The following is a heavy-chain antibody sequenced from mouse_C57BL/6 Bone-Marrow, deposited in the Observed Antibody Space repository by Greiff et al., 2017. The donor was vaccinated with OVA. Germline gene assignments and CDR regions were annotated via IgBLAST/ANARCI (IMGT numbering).Heavy chain of an antibody. Sequence: QVQLQQSGAELVRPGASVTLSCKASGYTFTDYEMHWVKQTPVHGLEWIGAIDPETGGTAYNQKFKGKAILTADKSSSTAYMELRSLTSEDSAVYYCTRCADGYFSFDDWGQGTTLTVSS. CDR2: IDPETGGT. J-gene: IGHJ2*01. D-gene: IGHD2-3*01. V-gene: IGHV1-15*01. CDR1: GYTFTDYE. CDR3: TRCADGYFSFDD.